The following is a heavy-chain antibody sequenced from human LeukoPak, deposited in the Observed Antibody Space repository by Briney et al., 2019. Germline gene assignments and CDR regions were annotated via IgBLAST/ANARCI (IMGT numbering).Heavy chain of an antibody. CDR3: ARDRSRYYDFWSGYYSRGAFDI. CDR2: ISSSSSYI. J-gene: IGHJ3*02. V-gene: IGHV3-21*01. Sequence: GGSLRLSCAASGFTFSSYSMNWVRQAPGKGLEWVSSISSSSSYIYYADSVKGRFTISRDNAKNSLYLQMNSLRAEDTAVYYCARDRSRYYDFWSGYYSRGAFDIWGQGTMVTVSS. D-gene: IGHD3-3*01. CDR1: GFTFSSYS.